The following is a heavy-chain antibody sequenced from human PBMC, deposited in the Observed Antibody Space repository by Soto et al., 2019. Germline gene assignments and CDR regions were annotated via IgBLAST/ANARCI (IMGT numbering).Heavy chain of an antibody. D-gene: IGHD6-19*01. CDR1: GGSVTSATYY. V-gene: IGHV4-61*03. Sequence: KPSETLSLTCTVSGGSVTSATYYWSWIRQPPGRGPEWIGYVYYAGKTNYHPSLKSRVTISVDTSKNHFSLRLTSVTAADTAVYFCAAQRVALAGLGVSWGQGTLVTVSS. CDR3: AAQRVALAGLGVS. CDR2: VYYAGKT. J-gene: IGHJ5*02.